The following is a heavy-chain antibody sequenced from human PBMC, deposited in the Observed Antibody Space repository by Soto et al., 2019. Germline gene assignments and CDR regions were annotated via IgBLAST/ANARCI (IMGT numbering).Heavy chain of an antibody. CDR1: GYTFTGYY. Sequence: VPVKVSSKASGYTFTGYYMHWLRQAHGQGLEGLGWINPNSGGTNYAQKFQGWVTMTRDTSISTAYMELSRLRSDDTAVYYCARGRSSSSLNSDYYYYYYGMDVWGQGTTVTVSS. V-gene: IGHV1-2*04. J-gene: IGHJ6*02. CDR2: INPNSGGT. D-gene: IGHD6-13*01. CDR3: ARGRSSSSLNSDYYYYYYGMDV.